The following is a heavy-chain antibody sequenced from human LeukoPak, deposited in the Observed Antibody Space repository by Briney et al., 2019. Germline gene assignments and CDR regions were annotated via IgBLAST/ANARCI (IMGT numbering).Heavy chain of an antibody. CDR1: GYTFTGYY. J-gene: IGHJ6*02. Sequence: ASVKVSCKASGYTFTGYYMHWVRQAPGQGLEWTGWINPNSGGTNYAQKFQGWVTMTRDTSISTAYMELSRLRPDDTAVYYCARASTVATSDYGMDVWGQGTTVTVSS. CDR2: INPNSGGT. CDR3: ARASTVATSDYGMDV. V-gene: IGHV1-2*04. D-gene: IGHD5-12*01.